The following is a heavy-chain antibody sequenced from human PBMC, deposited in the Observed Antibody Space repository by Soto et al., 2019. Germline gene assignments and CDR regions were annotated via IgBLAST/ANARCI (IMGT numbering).Heavy chain of an antibody. V-gene: IGHV1-3*01. CDR1: GYTFTSYA. Sequence: ASVKVSCKASGYTFTSYAMHWVRQAPGQRLEWKGWINAGNGNTKYSQKFQGRVTITRDTSASTAYMELSSLRSEDTAFYYCARGGDYRAYYYYYYMDVWGKGTTVTVSS. D-gene: IGHD4-17*01. J-gene: IGHJ6*03. CDR3: ARGGDYRAYYYYYYMDV. CDR2: INAGNGNT.